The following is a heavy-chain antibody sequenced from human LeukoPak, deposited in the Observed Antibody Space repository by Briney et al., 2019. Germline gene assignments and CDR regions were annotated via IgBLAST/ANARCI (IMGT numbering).Heavy chain of an antibody. Sequence: SETLSLTCAVYGGSFSGYYWSWIRQPPGKGLEWIGEINHSGSTNYNPSLKSRVTMSVDTSKNQFSLKLSSVTAADTAVYYCARDLDYYDSSGYYPRGAFDIWGQGTMVTVSS. J-gene: IGHJ3*02. CDR3: ARDLDYYDSSGYYPRGAFDI. CDR1: GGSFSGYY. D-gene: IGHD3-22*01. CDR2: INHSGST. V-gene: IGHV4-34*01.